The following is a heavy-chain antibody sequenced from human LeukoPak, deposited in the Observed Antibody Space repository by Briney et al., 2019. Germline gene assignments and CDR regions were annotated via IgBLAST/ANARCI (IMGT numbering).Heavy chain of an antibody. CDR2: IYYSGST. Sequence: SETLSLTCTVSGGSISSSSYYWGWIRQPPGKGREWIGSIYYSGSTYYNPSLKSRVTISVDTSKNQFSLKLSSVPAADTAVYYCARHNPRYYYDSSGYPDYWGQGTLVTVSS. V-gene: IGHV4-39*01. CDR1: GGSISSSSYY. D-gene: IGHD3-22*01. CDR3: ARHNPRYYYDSSGYPDY. J-gene: IGHJ4*02.